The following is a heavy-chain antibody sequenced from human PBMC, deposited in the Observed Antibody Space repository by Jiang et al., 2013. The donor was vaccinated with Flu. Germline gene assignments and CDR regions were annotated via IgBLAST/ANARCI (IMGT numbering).Heavy chain of an antibody. D-gene: IGHD3-22*01. V-gene: IGHV4-34*01. CDR3: ARGLYYD. Sequence: LKPSETLSLTCGVYGGSSSGYYWSWIRQPPGKGLEWIGEINHSGSTNYNPSLKSRVTISIDTSKNQFSLKLSSVTAADTAVYYCARGLYYDWGQGTLVTVSS. J-gene: IGHJ4*02. CDR1: GGSSSGYY. CDR2: INHSGST.